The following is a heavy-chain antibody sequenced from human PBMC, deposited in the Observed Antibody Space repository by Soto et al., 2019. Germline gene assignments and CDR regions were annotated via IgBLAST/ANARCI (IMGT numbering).Heavy chain of an antibody. Sequence: QVQLVQSGAEVKEPGASVKISCKASGYTFTTYHIHWVRQAPGQGLDWLGMIDHIGGNTGYARKCQDRVAMTRDTATGTAYIEVSSLRSDDTARYFCVRGYCTSRASCEGDFQHWGQGTLVTVSS. CDR2: IDHIGGNT. J-gene: IGHJ1*01. CDR3: VRGYCTSRASCEGDFQH. V-gene: IGHV1-46*01. D-gene: IGHD2-8*01. CDR1: GYTFTTYH.